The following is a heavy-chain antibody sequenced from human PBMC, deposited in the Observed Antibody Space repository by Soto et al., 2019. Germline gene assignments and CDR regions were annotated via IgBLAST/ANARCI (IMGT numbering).Heavy chain of an antibody. J-gene: IGHJ4*02. CDR3: VRASGGGNSAYFDY. D-gene: IGHD2-21*02. CDR1: GFSLTTRDVG. V-gene: IGHV2-5*02. Sequence: SGPTLVNPTQTLPLTCAFSGFSLTTRDVGVGWIRQPPGKALEWLALIYWDDDERYSPSLKSRLTITKDISKNQVVLTMTKMDPVDTATYYCVRASGGGNSAYFDYWGQGTLVTVAS. CDR2: IYWDDDE.